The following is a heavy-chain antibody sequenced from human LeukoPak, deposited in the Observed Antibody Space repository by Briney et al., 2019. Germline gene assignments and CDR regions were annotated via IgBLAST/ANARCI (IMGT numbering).Heavy chain of an antibody. CDR3: ARDAVEDGMDV. J-gene: IGHJ6*04. D-gene: IGHD5-24*01. Sequence: SETLSLTCAVYGGSFSGYYWSWIRQPPGKGLEWIGEINHSGSTNYNPSLKSRVTISVDTSKNQFSLKLSSVTAADTAVYYCARDAVEDGMDVWGKGTTVTVSS. CDR1: GGSFSGYY. CDR2: INHSGST. V-gene: IGHV4-34*01.